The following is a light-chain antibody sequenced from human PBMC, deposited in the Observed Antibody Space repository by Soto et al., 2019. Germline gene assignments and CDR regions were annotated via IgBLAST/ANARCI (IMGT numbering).Light chain of an antibody. V-gene: IGKV2-28*01. Sequence: DIVMTQSPLSLPVTPGEPASISCRSIQSLLHKSGFNYLDWFLQKPGQSPQLLNCLGSNRASGVTDRCSGSGSGTNFTLKSSRVEAEDVCVYYCMKTLQRPRTFGRGTKVEIK. J-gene: IGKJ1*01. CDR3: MKTLQRPRT. CDR1: QSLLHKSGFNY. CDR2: LGS.